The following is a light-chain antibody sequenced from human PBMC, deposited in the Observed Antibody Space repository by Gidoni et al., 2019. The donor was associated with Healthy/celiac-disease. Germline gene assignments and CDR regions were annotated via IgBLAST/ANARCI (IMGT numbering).Light chain of an antibody. J-gene: IGKJ4*01. V-gene: IGKV4-1*01. Sequence: DIVMTQSPDSLAVSRGERATINCKSSQSVLYSSNNKNYLAWYQQKPGQPPKLLFYWASTRESGVPDRFSGSGSGTDFTLTSSSLQAEDVAVYYCQQYYSTPLTFGGXTKVKIK. CDR1: QSVLYSSNNKNY. CDR2: WAS. CDR3: QQYYSTPLT.